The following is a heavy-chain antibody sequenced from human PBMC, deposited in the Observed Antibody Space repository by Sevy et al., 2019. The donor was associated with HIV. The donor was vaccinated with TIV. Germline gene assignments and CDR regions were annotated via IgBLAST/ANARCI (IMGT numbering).Heavy chain of an antibody. Sequence: ASVKVSCKVSGYTLSELSMHWVGQAPGKGLEWMGSFDPEDGEILYAQKLQGRITMTEDTSTDTAYMELRSLRSEDTAVYYCATTKDYYDSSGSPFDYWGQGTLVTVSS. CDR2: FDPEDGEI. V-gene: IGHV1-24*01. CDR3: ATTKDYYDSSGSPFDY. D-gene: IGHD3-22*01. J-gene: IGHJ4*02. CDR1: GYTLSELS.